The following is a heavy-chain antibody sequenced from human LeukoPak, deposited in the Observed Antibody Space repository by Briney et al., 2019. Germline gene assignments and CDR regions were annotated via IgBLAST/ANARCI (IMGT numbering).Heavy chain of an antibody. D-gene: IGHD3-10*01. CDR1: GGTFSSYA. V-gene: IGHV1-69*05. CDR3: ARTSRHFYGSGSSLTPWPAGMDV. J-gene: IGHJ6*02. Sequence: GSSVKVSCKASGGTFSSYAISWVRQAPGQGLEWMGGIIPIFGTANYAQKFQGRVTITTDKSTSTAYMELSSLRSEDTAVYYCARTSRHFYGSGSSLTPWPAGMDVWGQGTTVTVSS. CDR2: IIPIFGTA.